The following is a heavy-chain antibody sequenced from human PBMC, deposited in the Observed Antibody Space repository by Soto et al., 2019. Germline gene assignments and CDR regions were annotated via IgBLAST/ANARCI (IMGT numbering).Heavy chain of an antibody. CDR3: ARAGYCSTPSCYLAWFDP. D-gene: IGHD2-2*01. Sequence: QVQLVQSGAEVKKPGASVKVSCKASGYTFTSYGISWVRQAPGQGLDWMGWISAYNGNTNHAQKFQGRATMTTDTSTSTAYMELRSLRSDDTAVYYCARAGYCSTPSCYLAWFDPWGQGTLVTVSS. CDR2: ISAYNGNT. V-gene: IGHV1-18*01. CDR1: GYTFTSYG. J-gene: IGHJ5*02.